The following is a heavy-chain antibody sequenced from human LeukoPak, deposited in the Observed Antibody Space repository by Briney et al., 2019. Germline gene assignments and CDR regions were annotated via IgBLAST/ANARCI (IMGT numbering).Heavy chain of an antibody. D-gene: IGHD2-15*01. CDR2: ISYDGGNK. V-gene: IGHV3-30*04. Sequence: GGSLRLSCAASGFTFSSYAMHWVRQAPGKGLEWVAVISYDGGNKYNADSVKGRFTISRDNSKNTLYLQMNSLRAEDTAVYYCASLGYCSGGSCPRSYYFDYWGQGTLVTVSS. CDR3: ASLGYCSGGSCPRSYYFDY. CDR1: GFTFSSYA. J-gene: IGHJ4*02.